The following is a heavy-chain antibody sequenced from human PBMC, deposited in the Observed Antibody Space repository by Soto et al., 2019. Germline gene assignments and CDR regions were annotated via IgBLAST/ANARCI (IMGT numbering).Heavy chain of an antibody. D-gene: IGHD4-17*01. CDR3: ASEIDATTATSLDY. J-gene: IGHJ4*02. CDR2: INADNGNT. CDR1: GYTFSGSV. V-gene: IGHV1-3*01. Sequence: QVQLVQSGAEVKKPGASVKVSCKASGYTFSGSVMHWVRQAPGQGLEWMGWINADNGNTKYSQKFQGRVTMTWDTSASTAYMELSSLQSEDTAIYYCASEIDATTATSLDYWGQGTLVTVSS.